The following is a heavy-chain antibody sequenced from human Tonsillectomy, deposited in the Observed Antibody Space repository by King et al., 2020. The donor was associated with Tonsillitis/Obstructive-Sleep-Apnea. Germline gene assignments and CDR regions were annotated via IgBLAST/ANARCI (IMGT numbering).Heavy chain of an antibody. J-gene: IGHJ4*02. CDR2: ISSSSSYI. V-gene: IGHV3-21*01. Sequence: VQLVESGGGLVKPGGSLRLSCAASGFTFSSYSMNWVRQAPGKGLEWVSSISSSSSYIYYADSVKGRFTISRDNAKNSLYLQMNSLRAEDTAVYYCARGGSITSCFPVDGYWGQGTLVTVSS. CDR1: GFTFSSYS. CDR3: ARGGSITSCFPVDGY. D-gene: IGHD2-2*01.